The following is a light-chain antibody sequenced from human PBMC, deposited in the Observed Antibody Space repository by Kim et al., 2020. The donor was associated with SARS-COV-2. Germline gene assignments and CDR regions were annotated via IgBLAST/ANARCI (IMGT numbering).Light chain of an antibody. J-gene: IGLJ1*01. Sequence: QRVTISCTGSSSNIGAGYDVHWYQQLPGTAPKLLIYGNSNRPSGVPDRFSGSKSGTSASLAITGLQAEDEAEYYCQSYDSSLSGYVFGTGTQLTVL. CDR2: GNS. CDR3: QSYDSSLSGYV. V-gene: IGLV1-40*01. CDR1: SSNIGAGYD.